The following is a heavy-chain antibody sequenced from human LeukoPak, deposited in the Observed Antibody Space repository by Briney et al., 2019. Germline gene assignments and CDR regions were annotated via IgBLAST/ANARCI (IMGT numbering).Heavy chain of an antibody. D-gene: IGHD2-15*01. CDR1: GGSISSSSYY. Sequence: SETLSLTCTVSGGSISSSSYYWGWIRQPPGKGLEWIGSIYYSGSTYYNPSLKSRVTISVDTSKNQFSLKLSSVTAADTAVYYCARVLRGYCSGGSCYGIDYWGQGTLVTVSS. CDR3: ARVLRGYCSGGSCYGIDY. V-gene: IGHV4-39*07. J-gene: IGHJ4*02. CDR2: IYYSGST.